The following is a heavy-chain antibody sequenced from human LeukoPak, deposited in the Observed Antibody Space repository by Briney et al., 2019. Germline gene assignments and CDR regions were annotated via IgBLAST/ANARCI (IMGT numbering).Heavy chain of an antibody. CDR2: ISYDGSNK. D-gene: IGHD5-12*01. CDR1: GFTFSSYA. Sequence: PGGSLRLSCAASGFTFSSYAMHWVRQAPGKGLEWVAVISYDGSNKYYADSVKGRFTISRDNSKNTLYLQMNSLRAEDTAVYYCARINTGYSGYDYEVLVYAFDIWGQGTMVTVSS. J-gene: IGHJ3*02. CDR3: ARINTGYSGYDYEVLVYAFDI. V-gene: IGHV3-30*14.